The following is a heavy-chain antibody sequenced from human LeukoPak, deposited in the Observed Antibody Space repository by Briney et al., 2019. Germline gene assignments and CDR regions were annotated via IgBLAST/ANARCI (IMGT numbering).Heavy chain of an antibody. D-gene: IGHD3-3*01. Sequence: GGSLRLSCATSGFSFGSYAMRWVREAPGEGLVWVLAICGSGGSTYYADSVKGRFTISRDNSKTTLYLQMNSLRAEDTAVYYSAKSLPEPYYDFWSGYYTLEYFQHWGQGTLVTVSS. V-gene: IGHV3-23*01. CDR3: AKSLPEPYYDFWSGYYTLEYFQH. CDR2: ICGSGGST. CDR1: GFSFGSYA. J-gene: IGHJ1*01.